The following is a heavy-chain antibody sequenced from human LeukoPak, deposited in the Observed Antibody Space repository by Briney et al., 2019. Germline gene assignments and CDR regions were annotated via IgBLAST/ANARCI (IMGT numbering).Heavy chain of an antibody. Sequence: GGSLRLSCAASGXTFTTNAMSWVRQAPGKGLEWVSAISGRTGATYYADSEKGRFTISRDNSKSTLYLQMDSLRAEDTAVYYCAKCGNSGCHLIDYWGQGTLVTVSS. D-gene: IGHD5-12*01. V-gene: IGHV3-23*01. CDR1: GXTFTTNA. CDR2: ISGRTGAT. J-gene: IGHJ4*02. CDR3: AKCGNSGCHLIDY.